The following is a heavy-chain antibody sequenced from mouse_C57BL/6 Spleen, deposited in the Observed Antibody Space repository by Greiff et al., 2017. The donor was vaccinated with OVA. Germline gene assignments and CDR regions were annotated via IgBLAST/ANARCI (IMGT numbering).Heavy chain of an antibody. D-gene: IGHD2-1*01. CDR2: ISSGGSYT. CDR1: GFTFSSYG. J-gene: IGHJ4*01. CDR3: ASGMDYYGNYDYAMDY. Sequence: EVQVVESGGDLVKPGGSLKLSCAASGFTFSSYGMSWVRQTPDKRLEWVATISSGGSYTYYPDSVKGRFTISRDNAKNTLYLQMSSLKSEDTAMYYCASGMDYYGNYDYAMDYWGQGTSVTVSS. V-gene: IGHV5-6*01.